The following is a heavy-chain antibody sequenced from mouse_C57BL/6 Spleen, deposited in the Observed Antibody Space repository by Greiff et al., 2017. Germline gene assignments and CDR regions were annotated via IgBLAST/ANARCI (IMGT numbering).Heavy chain of an antibody. CDR3: ARRNWDGYAMDY. CDR1: GFTFSDYG. J-gene: IGHJ4*01. CDR2: ISSGSSTI. Sequence: EVQLVESGGGLVKPGGSLKLSCAASGFTFSDYGMHWVRQAPEKGLAWVAYISSGSSTIYYADTVKGRFTISRDNAKNTLFLQMTSLRSEDTAMYYCARRNWDGYAMDYWGQGTSVTVSS. V-gene: IGHV5-17*01. D-gene: IGHD4-1*01.